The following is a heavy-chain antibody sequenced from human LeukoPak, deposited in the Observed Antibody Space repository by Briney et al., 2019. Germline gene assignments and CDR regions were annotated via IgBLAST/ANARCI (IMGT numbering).Heavy chain of an antibody. J-gene: IGHJ3*02. V-gene: IGHV4-34*01. CDR2: INHSGST. D-gene: IGHD4-17*01. CDR3: ASGNGDSYAFDI. CDR1: GGSFSGYY. Sequence: SETLSHTCAVYGGSFSGYYWSWIRQPPGKGLEWIGEINHSGSTNYNPSLKSRVTISVDTSKNQFSLRLSSVTAADTAVYYCASGNGDSYAFDIWGQGTMVTVSS.